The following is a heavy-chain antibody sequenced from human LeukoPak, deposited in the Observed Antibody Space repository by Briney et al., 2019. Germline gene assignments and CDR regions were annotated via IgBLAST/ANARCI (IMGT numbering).Heavy chain of an antibody. J-gene: IGHJ3*01. CDR3: ARETRAAGSGDHQTDSFDV. D-gene: IGHD2-15*01. CDR2: INSDASRP. V-gene: IGHV3-74*01. CDR1: RFTFSYYW. Sequence: GGSLRLSCAASRFTFSYYWMHWVRQAPGKGLVWVSRINSDASRPSYADSVKGRFTISRYNAKNILYLQMNSLRVEDTALYYCARETRAAGSGDHQTDSFDVWGQGTMVSVSS.